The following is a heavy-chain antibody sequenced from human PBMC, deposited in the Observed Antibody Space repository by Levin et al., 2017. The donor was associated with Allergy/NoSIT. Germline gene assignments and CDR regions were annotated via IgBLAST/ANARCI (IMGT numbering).Heavy chain of an antibody. CDR2: IYYSGST. Sequence: SQTLSLPCIVSGGSIRSYHWSWIRQPPGKGLEWIGYIYYSGSTNYNPSLKSRVTISVDTSKNQFSLTLNSVTAADTAVYYCARDRVVASSGTYYYYGMAVWGQGTTVTVSS. J-gene: IGHJ6*02. D-gene: IGHD2-15*01. CDR1: GGSIRSYH. CDR3: ARDRVVASSGTYYYYGMAV. V-gene: IGHV4-59*01.